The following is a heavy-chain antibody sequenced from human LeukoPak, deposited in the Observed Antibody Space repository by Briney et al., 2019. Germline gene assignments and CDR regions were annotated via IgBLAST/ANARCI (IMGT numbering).Heavy chain of an antibody. CDR1: GFTFSDYG. CDR2: ISSSGNTI. Sequence: GGSLRLSCAASGFTFSDYGMDWVRQAPGKGLEWVSYISSSGNTIYYADSVKGRFTISRDNSKNSLYLQMNSLRAEDTAIYYCARGPTSGWYYYYYMDVWGKGTTVTMSS. J-gene: IGHJ6*03. D-gene: IGHD6-19*01. V-gene: IGHV3-48*03. CDR3: ARGPTSGWYYYYYMDV.